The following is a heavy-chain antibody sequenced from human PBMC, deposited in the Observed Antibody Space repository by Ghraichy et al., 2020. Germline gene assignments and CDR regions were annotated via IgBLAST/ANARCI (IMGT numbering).Heavy chain of an antibody. CDR3: ARDVILGYYYDSSGPENWFDP. CDR2: IYTSGST. V-gene: IGHV4-4*07. D-gene: IGHD3-22*01. Sequence: SETLSLTCTVSGGSISSYYWSWIRQPAGKGLEWIGRIYTSGSTNYNPSLKSRVTMSVDTSKNQFSLKLSSVTAADTAVYYCARDVILGYYYDSSGPENWFDPWGQGTLVTVSS. J-gene: IGHJ5*02. CDR1: GGSISSYY.